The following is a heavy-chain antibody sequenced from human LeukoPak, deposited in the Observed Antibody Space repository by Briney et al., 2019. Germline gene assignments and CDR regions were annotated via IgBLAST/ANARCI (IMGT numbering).Heavy chain of an antibody. V-gene: IGHV1-18*01. Sequence: ASVKVSCKASGYTFTSYGISWVRQAPGQGLEWMGWISAYNGNTNYAQKLQGRVTMTTDTSTSTAYMELRSLRSDDTAVYYCARDEGYSGPGYWFDPWGQGTLVTVSS. CDR3: ARDEGYSGPGYWFDP. CDR1: GYTFTSYG. J-gene: IGHJ5*02. CDR2: ISAYNGNT. D-gene: IGHD5-12*01.